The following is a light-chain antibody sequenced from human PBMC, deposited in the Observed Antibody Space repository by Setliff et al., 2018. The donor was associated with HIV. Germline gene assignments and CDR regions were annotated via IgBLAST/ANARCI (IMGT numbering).Light chain of an antibody. Sequence: QSVLTQPASVSGSPGQAITISCTGTRSDVGGYNSVSWYQQLPGKAPKLIIYDVSKRPSGVSNRFSVSKSANTASLTISGLQAEDEADYYCSSYTSSSTYVFGTGTKVTVL. CDR2: DVS. CDR1: RSDVGGYNS. V-gene: IGLV2-14*01. CDR3: SSYTSSSTYV. J-gene: IGLJ1*01.